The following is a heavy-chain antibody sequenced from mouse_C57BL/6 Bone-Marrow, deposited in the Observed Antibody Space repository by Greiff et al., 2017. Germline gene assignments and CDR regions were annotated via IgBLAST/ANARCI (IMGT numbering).Heavy chain of an antibody. J-gene: IGHJ1*03. V-gene: IGHV1-53*01. CDR2: INPSNGGT. D-gene: IGHD2-1*01. CDR1: GYTFTSYW. Sequence: VQLQQPGTELVKPGASVKLSCKASGYTFTSYWMHWVKQRPGQGLEWIGNINPSNGGTNYNEKFKSKATLTVDKSSSTADMQLSSLTSEDSAVYYCARPIYYGNFLWYFDVWGTGTTVTVSS. CDR3: ARPIYYGNFLWYFDV.